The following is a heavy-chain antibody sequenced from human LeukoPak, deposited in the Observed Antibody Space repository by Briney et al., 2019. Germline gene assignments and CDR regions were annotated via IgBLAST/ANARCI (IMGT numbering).Heavy chain of an antibody. J-gene: IGHJ4*02. CDR2: ISWNSGSI. V-gene: IGHV3-9*01. Sequence: GGSLRLSCAASGFTFDDYAMHWVRQAPGKGLEWVSGISWNSGSIGYADSVKGRFTISRDNAKNSLYLQMNSLRAEDTALYYCAKHGTVAGIAHYFDYWGQGTLVTVSS. D-gene: IGHD6-19*01. CDR3: AKHGTVAGIAHYFDY. CDR1: GFTFDDYA.